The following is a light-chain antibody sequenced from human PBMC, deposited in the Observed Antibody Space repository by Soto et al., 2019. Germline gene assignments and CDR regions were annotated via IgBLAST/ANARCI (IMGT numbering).Light chain of an antibody. V-gene: IGKV3-20*01. CDR1: QSVDSSF. CDR2: DTS. Sequence: EIVLTQSPGTLSSSVGERATLSCRASQSVDSSFVAWFQKKRGHAPRLLIYDTSSMASGIPARFSGSGSGTEFTLTINGLEPEDFAMYFCQQYESSPWTFGQGTKVEIK. CDR3: QQYESSPWT. J-gene: IGKJ1*01.